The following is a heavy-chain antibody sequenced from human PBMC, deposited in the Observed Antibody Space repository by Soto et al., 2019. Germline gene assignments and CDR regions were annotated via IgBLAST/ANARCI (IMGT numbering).Heavy chain of an antibody. V-gene: IGHV3-33*01. CDR1: GFTFSSYG. CDR2: IWYDGSNK. J-gene: IGHJ4*02. D-gene: IGHD6-19*01. Sequence: QVQLVESGGGVVQPGRSLRLSCAASGFTFSSYGMHWVRQAPGKGLEWVAVIWYDGSNKYYADCVKGRFTISRDNSKNTLYLQMNSLSAEDTAVYYCARGVSVQSSAPEDYWGQGTLVTVSS. CDR3: ARGVSVQSSAPEDY.